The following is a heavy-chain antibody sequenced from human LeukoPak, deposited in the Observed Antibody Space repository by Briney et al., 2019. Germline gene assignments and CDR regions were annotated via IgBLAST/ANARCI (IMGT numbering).Heavy chain of an antibody. CDR3: AREINNYGMDV. CDR1: GFTFITYG. Sequence: GGSLRLSCAASGFTFITYGMHWVRRAPGKGLEWVALIWYDGSSKYYADSVMGRFTISRDNSKNTVYLQMNSLRAEDTAVYYCAREINNYGMDVWGQGTTVTVSS. J-gene: IGHJ6*02. V-gene: IGHV3-33*01. CDR2: IWYDGSSK.